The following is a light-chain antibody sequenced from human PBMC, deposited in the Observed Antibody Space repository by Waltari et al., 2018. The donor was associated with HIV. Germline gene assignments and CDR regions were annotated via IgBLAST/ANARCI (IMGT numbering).Light chain of an antibody. V-gene: IGLV2-14*03. J-gene: IGLJ3*02. CDR1: AAVIGGSNS. CDR2: HVN. Sequence: QSDLTQPASVSGSPGQSVTISCTGTAAVIGGSNSVSWYQHHPGQAPKLIIFHVNNRPTGISSRFSGSKSGNTASLTISGLQTEDEADFYCSSYMDYGTLVFGGGTKLTVL. CDR3: SSYMDYGTLV.